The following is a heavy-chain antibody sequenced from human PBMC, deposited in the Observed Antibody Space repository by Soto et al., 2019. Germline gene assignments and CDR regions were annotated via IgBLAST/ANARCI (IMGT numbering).Heavy chain of an antibody. CDR1: GVTIDNTDYS. D-gene: IGHD1-26*01. CDR2: MYYSGST. CDR3: ARHGTSGSYYHYYGMEV. V-gene: IGHV4-39*01. Sequence: SETLSLTCTVSGVTIDNTDYSWGWIRQPPGKGLEWIATMYYSGSTYYNPSLKGRVSVSVDTSRKEVSLRLTSVTAADTAVYYCARHGTSGSYYHYYGMEVWGQGTTVTVSS. J-gene: IGHJ6*02.